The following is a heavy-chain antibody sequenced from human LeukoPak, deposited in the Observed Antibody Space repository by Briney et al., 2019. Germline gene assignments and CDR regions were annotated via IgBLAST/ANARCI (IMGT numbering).Heavy chain of an antibody. V-gene: IGHV4-38-2*01. CDR2: VYHSGSA. Sequence: SETLSLTCAVSGYSTSRGFYWGWIRQPPGKGLEWIGSVYHSGSAYYNPPLKSRVTISVDTSKNQFSLKLTSVTAADTAVYYCAVGLHSGQFAFDIGGQGTMVTVSS. CDR3: AVGLHSGQFAFDI. J-gene: IGHJ3*02. CDR1: GYSTSRGFY. D-gene: IGHD5-24*01.